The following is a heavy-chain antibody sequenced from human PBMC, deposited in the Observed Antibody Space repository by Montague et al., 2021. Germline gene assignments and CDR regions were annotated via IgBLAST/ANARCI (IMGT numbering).Heavy chain of an antibody. Sequence: SETLSLTCTVSGGSISSASYYWGWIRQPPGKGLEFIGVIYYNGTTYHNPSPKSRVTVSMDKSKNQFSLKLSSVTAADTAVYYCARSLYCRGGSCYSGFDPWGQGTLVTASS. D-gene: IGHD2-15*01. V-gene: IGHV4-39*01. CDR2: IYYNGTT. J-gene: IGHJ5*02. CDR1: GGSISSASYY. CDR3: ARSLYCRGGSCYSGFDP.